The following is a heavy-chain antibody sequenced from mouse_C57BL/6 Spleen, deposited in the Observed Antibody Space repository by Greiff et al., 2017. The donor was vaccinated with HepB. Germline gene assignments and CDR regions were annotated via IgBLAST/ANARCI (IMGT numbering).Heavy chain of an antibody. Sequence: VKLMESGAELVMPGASVKLSCKASGYTFTSYWMHWVKQRPGQGLEWIGEIDPSDSYTNYNQKFKGKSTLTVDKSSSTAYMQLSSLTSEDSAVYYCARTAGPSGFAYWGQGTLVTVSA. V-gene: IGHV1-69*01. CDR2: IDPSDSYT. CDR1: GYTFTSYW. CDR3: ARTAGPSGFAY. J-gene: IGHJ3*01. D-gene: IGHD1-2*01.